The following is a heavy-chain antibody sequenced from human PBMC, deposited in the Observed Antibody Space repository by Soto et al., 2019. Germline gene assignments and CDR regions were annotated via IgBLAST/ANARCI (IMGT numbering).Heavy chain of an antibody. Sequence: GGSLRLSCAASGFTFSSYAMSWFRQAPGKGLEWVSAISGSGGSTYYADSVKGRFTISRDNSKNTLYLQMNSLRAEDTAVYYCAKDLRRSHSHYFDYWGQGTLVTVSS. CDR3: AKDLRRSHSHYFDY. D-gene: IGHD3-3*01. CDR1: GFTFSSYA. V-gene: IGHV3-23*01. J-gene: IGHJ4*02. CDR2: ISGSGGST.